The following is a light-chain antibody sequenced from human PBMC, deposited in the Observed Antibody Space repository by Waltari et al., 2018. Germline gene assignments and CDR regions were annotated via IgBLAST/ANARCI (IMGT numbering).Light chain of an antibody. CDR1: QSLSRAY. J-gene: IGKJ2*01. CDR2: GSS. Sequence: EIVLTQSPGTLSLSPGERATLSCRASQSLSRAYLGWYQQKPGRAPRLLLYGSSSRATGVPDRFSGSGSGTDFTLTITRLEPEDFAVYYCQQYGSSSSSFGQGTKLEIK. V-gene: IGKV3-20*01. CDR3: QQYGSSSSS.